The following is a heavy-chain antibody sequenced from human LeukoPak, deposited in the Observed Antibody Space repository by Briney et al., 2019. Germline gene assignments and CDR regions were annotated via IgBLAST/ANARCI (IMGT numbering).Heavy chain of an antibody. V-gene: IGHV3-23*01. CDR2: ISGSGGST. CDR1: GFTFSSYA. CDR3: AKDRAYGLSSEFDY. J-gene: IGHJ4*02. D-gene: IGHD2-21*01. Sequence: PGGSLRLSCAASGFTFSSYAMSWVRQTPGKGLEWVSPISGSGGSTYYADSVKGRFTISRDNSKNTLYLQMNSLRAEDTAVYYRAKDRAYGLSSEFDYWGQGTLVTVSS.